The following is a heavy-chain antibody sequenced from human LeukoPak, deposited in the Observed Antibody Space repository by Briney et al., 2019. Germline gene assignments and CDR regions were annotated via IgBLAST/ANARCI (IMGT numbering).Heavy chain of an antibody. CDR2: VYYTGST. CDR3: ARHFAYSSSSYFDY. Sequence: SETLSLTCSVSGGSVSNYYWSWIRQPPGKGLEWIGYVYYTGSTNYNPSLKSRVTMFEDKTKNQFSLRLYSVTVADTAVYYCARHFAYSSSSYFDYWGQGTLVTVSS. CDR1: GGSVSNYY. V-gene: IGHV4-59*08. J-gene: IGHJ4*02. D-gene: IGHD6-6*01.